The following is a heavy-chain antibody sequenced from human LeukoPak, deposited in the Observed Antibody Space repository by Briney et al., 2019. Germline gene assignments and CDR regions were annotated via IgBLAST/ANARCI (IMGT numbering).Heavy chain of an antibody. D-gene: IGHD2-15*01. CDR2: IYPGDSDT. CDR3: ARPTYCSGGSCYYGAFDI. Sequence: GESLKISCKGSGYSFTSYWIGWVRQMPGKGLEWMGIIYPGDSDTRYSPSFQGQVTISADKSISTAYLQWSSLKASDTAMYYCARPTYCSGGSCYYGAFDIWGQGTMVTVSS. CDR1: GYSFTSYW. V-gene: IGHV5-51*01. J-gene: IGHJ3*02.